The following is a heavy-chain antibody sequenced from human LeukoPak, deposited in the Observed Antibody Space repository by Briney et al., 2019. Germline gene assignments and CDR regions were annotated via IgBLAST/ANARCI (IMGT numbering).Heavy chain of an antibody. Sequence: GASVKVSCKASGYTFTGYYMHWVRQAPGQGLEWMGWINPNSGGTNYAQKFQGRVTMTRDTSISTAYMELSRLRSDDTAVYYCARTYQRGLLHFDYWGQGTLVTVSS. D-gene: IGHD5-18*01. CDR3: ARTYQRGLLHFDY. CDR2: INPNSGGT. CDR1: GYTFTGYY. J-gene: IGHJ4*02. V-gene: IGHV1-2*02.